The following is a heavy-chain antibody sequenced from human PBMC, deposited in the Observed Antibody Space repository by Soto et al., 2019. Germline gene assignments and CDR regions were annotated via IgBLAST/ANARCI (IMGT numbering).Heavy chain of an antibody. D-gene: IGHD3-9*01. V-gene: IGHV3-33*01. Sequence: GGSLRLSCAAFGFTFSSYGMHWVRQAPGKGLEWVAVIWYDGSNKYYADSVKGRFTISRDNSKNTLYLQMNSLRAEDTAVYYCARGLRYFDWSRHAFDIWGQGTMVT. J-gene: IGHJ3*02. CDR3: ARGLRYFDWSRHAFDI. CDR1: GFTFSSYG. CDR2: IWYDGSNK.